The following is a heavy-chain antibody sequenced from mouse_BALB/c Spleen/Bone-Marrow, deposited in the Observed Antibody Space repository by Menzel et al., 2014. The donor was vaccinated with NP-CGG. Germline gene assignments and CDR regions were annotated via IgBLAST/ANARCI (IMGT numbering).Heavy chain of an antibody. D-gene: IGHD3-2*02. J-gene: IGHJ1*01. V-gene: IGHV5-6-5*01. CDR3: ARGGLRYFDV. CDR1: GFTFSSYA. CDR2: ISSGGST. Sequence: EVKGEESGGDLVKPGGSLKLSCAASGFTFSSYAMSWVRQTPEKRLEWVASISSGGSTYYPDSVKGRFTISRDNARNILYLQMSSLRSEDTAMYYCARGGLRYFDVWDEATTTNVST.